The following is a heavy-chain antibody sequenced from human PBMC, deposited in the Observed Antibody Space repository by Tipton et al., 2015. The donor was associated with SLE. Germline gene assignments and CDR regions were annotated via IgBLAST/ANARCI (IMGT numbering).Heavy chain of an antibody. V-gene: IGHV4-39*07. Sequence: TLSLTRTVSGGSISSSSYYWGWIRQPPGKGLEWIGSIYYSGTINYNPSLKSRVTMSIDMSKNQFSLSLTSVTAADTAIYYCARDTYFGLDVWGQGTTVIVSS. J-gene: IGHJ6*02. D-gene: IGHD3-10*01. CDR1: GGSISSSSYY. CDR2: IYYSGTI. CDR3: ARDTYFGLDV.